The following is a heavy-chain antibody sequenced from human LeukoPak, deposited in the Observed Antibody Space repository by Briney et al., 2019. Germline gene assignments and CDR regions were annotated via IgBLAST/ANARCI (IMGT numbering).Heavy chain of an antibody. V-gene: IGHV3-33*01. J-gene: IGHJ1*01. Sequence: GGSLRLSCAASGFTFSNYGMHWVRQAPGKGLEWVAVIWYDGSNKYCSDSVKGRFTISRDNSKNTLYLQMNSLRAEDTAVYYCATTASRGPQSAEYFQYWGQGTLVTVSS. CDR3: ATTASRGPQSAEYFQY. CDR1: GFTFSNYG. CDR2: IWYDGSNK.